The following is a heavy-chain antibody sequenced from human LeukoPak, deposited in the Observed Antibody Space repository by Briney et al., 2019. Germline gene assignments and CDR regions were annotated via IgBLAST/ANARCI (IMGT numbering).Heavy chain of an antibody. CDR1: GFTFSSYS. CDR2: ISSSSSYI. Sequence: PGGSLRLSCAASGFTFSSYSMNWVRQAPGKGLEWVSSISSSSSYIYYADSVKGRFTISRDNAKNSLYLQMNSLTAEDTAVYYCARAPTKPYYFDYWGQGTLVTVSS. D-gene: IGHD1-1*01. J-gene: IGHJ4*02. CDR3: ARAPTKPYYFDY. V-gene: IGHV3-21*01.